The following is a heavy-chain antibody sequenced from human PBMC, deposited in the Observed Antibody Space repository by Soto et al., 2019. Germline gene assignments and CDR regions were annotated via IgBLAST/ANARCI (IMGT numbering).Heavy chain of an antibody. CDR1: GFTFRSYG. CDR3: AKVAGGY. J-gene: IGHJ4*02. CDR2: ISYDGSNK. Sequence: PGGSLRLSCAASGFTFRSYGMHWVRQAPGKGLEWVAVISYDGSNKYYADSVKGRFTISRDNSKNTLYLQMNSLRAEDTAVYYCAKVAGGYWGQGTLVTVSS. D-gene: IGHD6-19*01. V-gene: IGHV3-30*18.